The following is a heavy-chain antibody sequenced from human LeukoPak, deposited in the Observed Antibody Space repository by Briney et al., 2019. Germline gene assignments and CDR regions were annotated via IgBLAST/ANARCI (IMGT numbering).Heavy chain of an antibody. Sequence: ASVKVSCKASGYTFTSYGITWVRQAPGQGLEWMGWLSAYNGKTKYAQKLQGRVTMTTDTSTSTAYMELRSLRSDDTAVYYCARDPLYYHSDTSGYSTFFDYWGQGTLVTVSS. D-gene: IGHD3-22*01. J-gene: IGHJ4*02. V-gene: IGHV1-18*01. CDR3: ARDPLYYHSDTSGYSTFFDY. CDR1: GYTFTSYG. CDR2: LSAYNGKT.